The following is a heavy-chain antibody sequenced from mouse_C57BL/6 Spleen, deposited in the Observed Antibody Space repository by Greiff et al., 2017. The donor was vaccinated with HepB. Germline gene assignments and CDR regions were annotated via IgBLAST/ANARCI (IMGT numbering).Heavy chain of an antibody. Sequence: EVNVVESGGDLVKPGGSLKLSCAASGFTFSSYGMSWVRQTPDKRLEWVATISSGGSYTYYPDSVKGRFTISRDNARNTLYLQMSRLKSEDTAMYYCARHPPGFTTVVADDMDYWGKGTSVTVSS. J-gene: IGHJ4*01. CDR2: ISSGGSYT. CDR1: GFTFSSYG. V-gene: IGHV5-6*01. CDR3: ARHPPGFTTVVADDMDY. D-gene: IGHD1-1*01.